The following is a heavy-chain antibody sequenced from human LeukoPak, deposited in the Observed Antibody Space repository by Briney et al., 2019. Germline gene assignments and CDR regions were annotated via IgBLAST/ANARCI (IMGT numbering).Heavy chain of an antibody. V-gene: IGHV4-30-2*01. CDR2: IYHSGST. CDR1: GGSISSGGYS. Sequence: KPSQTLSLTCAVSGGSISSGGYSWSWIRQPPGKGLEWIGYIYHSGSTYYNPSLKSRVTISVDRSKNQFSLKLSSVTAADTAVYYCARGHGEYYYDSSGYEWYFDLWGRGTLVTVSS. D-gene: IGHD3-22*01. J-gene: IGHJ2*01. CDR3: ARGHGEYYYDSSGYEWYFDL.